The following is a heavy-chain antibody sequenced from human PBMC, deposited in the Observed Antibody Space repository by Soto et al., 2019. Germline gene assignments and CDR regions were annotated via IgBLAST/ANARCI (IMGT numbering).Heavy chain of an antibody. Sequence: ASVKVSCKDSVHTFTSYGISWVRQAHGQGLEWMGWISAYNGNTNYAQKLQGRVTMTTDTSTSTAYMELRSLRSDDTAVYYCARVAQYSSSWYRDYYYGMDVWGQGTTVTVSS. CDR3: ARVAQYSSSWYRDYYYGMDV. J-gene: IGHJ6*02. V-gene: IGHV1-18*01. CDR2: ISAYNGNT. D-gene: IGHD6-13*01. CDR1: VHTFTSYG.